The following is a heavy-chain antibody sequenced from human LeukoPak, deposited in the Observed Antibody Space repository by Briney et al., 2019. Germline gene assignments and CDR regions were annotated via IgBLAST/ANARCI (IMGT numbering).Heavy chain of an antibody. V-gene: IGHV7-4-1*02. CDR2: INTNTGNP. J-gene: IGHJ6*02. D-gene: IGHD4-17*01. Sequence: GASVKVSCKASGYTFTSYAMNWVRQAPGQGLEWMGWINTNTGNPTYAQGFTGRFVFSLDTSVSTAYLQISSLKAEDTAVYNCARRGLRRRYYYYGMDVWGQGTTVTVSS. CDR3: ARRGLRRRYYYYGMDV. CDR1: GYTFTSYA.